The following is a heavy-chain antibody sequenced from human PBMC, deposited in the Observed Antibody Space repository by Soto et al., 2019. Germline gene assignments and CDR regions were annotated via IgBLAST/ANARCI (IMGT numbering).Heavy chain of an antibody. Sequence: QVQLVESGGGVVQPGRSLRLSCAASGFTFSSYAMHWVRQAPGKGLEWVAVISYDGSNKYYADSVKGRFTISRDNSKNTLYLQMNSLRAYDTAVYYCARDGRAGYSSGWYPYYYGMDVWGQGTTVTVSS. V-gene: IGHV3-30-3*01. CDR3: ARDGRAGYSSGWYPYYYGMDV. CDR2: ISYDGSNK. D-gene: IGHD6-19*01. J-gene: IGHJ6*02. CDR1: GFTFSSYA.